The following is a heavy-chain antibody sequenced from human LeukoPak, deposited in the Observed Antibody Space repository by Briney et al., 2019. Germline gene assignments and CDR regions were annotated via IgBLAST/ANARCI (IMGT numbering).Heavy chain of an antibody. Sequence: GSLRLSCAASGFTFSSYGMHWVRQAPGKGLEWIGEINHSGSTNYNPSLKSRVTISVDTSKNQFSLKLSSVTAADTAVYYCARHSDYDILTGTHWYFDLWGRGTLVTVSS. CDR3: ARHSDYDILTGTHWYFDL. D-gene: IGHD3-9*01. J-gene: IGHJ2*01. CDR1: GFTFSSYG. CDR2: INHSGST. V-gene: IGHV4-34*01.